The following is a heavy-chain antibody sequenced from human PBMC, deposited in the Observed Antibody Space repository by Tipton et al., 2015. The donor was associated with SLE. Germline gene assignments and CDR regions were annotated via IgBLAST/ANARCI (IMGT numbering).Heavy chain of an antibody. V-gene: IGHV4-61*02. CDR2: IYTSGST. CDR1: GGSISSSSYY. Sequence: TLSLTCTVSGGSISSSSYYWSWIRQPAGKGLEWIGRIYTSGSTNYNPSLKSRVTISVDTSKNQFSLKLSAVTAADTAVYYCARDVGPGWFDPWGQGTPVTVSS. CDR3: ARDVGPGWFDP. J-gene: IGHJ5*02. D-gene: IGHD1-26*01.